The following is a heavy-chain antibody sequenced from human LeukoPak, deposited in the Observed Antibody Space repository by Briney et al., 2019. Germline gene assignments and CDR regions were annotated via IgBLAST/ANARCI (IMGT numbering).Heavy chain of an antibody. J-gene: IGHJ4*02. CDR3: ARGPPDYYDSSGYYYDRPFDY. V-gene: IGHV3-23*01. CDR1: GFTFSSYA. D-gene: IGHD3-22*01. CDR2: ISGST. Sequence: GGSLRLSCAASGFTFSSYAMNWVRQAPGKGLEWVSVISGSTYYADSVKSRFTISRDQSKNTLYLQMNSLRAEDTAVYYCARGPPDYYDSSGYYYDRPFDYWGQGTLVTVSS.